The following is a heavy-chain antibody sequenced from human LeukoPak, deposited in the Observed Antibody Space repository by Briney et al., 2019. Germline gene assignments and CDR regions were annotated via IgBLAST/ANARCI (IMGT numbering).Heavy chain of an antibody. J-gene: IGHJ6*02. D-gene: IGHD6-13*01. V-gene: IGHV1-2*02. Sequence: ASVKVSCKASGYTFTGYYMHWVRQAPGQGLEWMGWINPNSGGTNYAQKFQGRVTMTRDTSISTAYMELSRLRSDDTAVYYCARDLGQQLVGKGYYYYYYGMDVWGQGTTVTVSS. CDR2: INPNSGGT. CDR3: ARDLGQQLVGKGYYYYYYGMDV. CDR1: GYTFTGYY.